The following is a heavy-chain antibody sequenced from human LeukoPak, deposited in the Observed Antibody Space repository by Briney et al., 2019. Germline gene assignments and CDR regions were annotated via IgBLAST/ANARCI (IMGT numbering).Heavy chain of an antibody. V-gene: IGHV3-72*01. CDR3: ARDYADAFDI. D-gene: IGHD2-2*01. J-gene: IGHJ3*02. CDR1: GFTFSDHY. CDR2: TRNKANSYTT. Sequence: GGSLRLSCAASGFTFSDHYMDWVRQAPGKGLEWVGRTRNKANSYTTEYAASVKGRFTISRDYSKNSLYLQMNSLKTEDTAVYYCARDYADAFDIWGQGTMVTVSS.